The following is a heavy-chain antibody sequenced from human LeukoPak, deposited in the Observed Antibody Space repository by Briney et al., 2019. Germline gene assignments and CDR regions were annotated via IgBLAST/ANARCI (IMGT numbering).Heavy chain of an antibody. CDR3: AASTVSTFPDF. J-gene: IGHJ4*02. Sequence: ASVTTSCKTSGYSFSDYFIHWVQQAPGKGLEWMGRVDPEDGQTLYAEKFQGRVTITADTSAETSSMELSSLRSEDTAIYYCAASTVSTFPDFWGPGTLVSVSS. CDR1: GYSFSDYF. V-gene: IGHV1-69-2*01. D-gene: IGHD5/OR15-5a*01. CDR2: VDPEDGQT.